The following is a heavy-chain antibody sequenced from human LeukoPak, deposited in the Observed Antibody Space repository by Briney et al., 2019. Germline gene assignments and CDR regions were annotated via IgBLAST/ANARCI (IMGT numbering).Heavy chain of an antibody. CDR3: VSQEPMDV. CDR2: ISYDGSNK. Sequence: GGSLRLSCAASGFTFSSYGMHWVRQAPGKGLEWVAVISYDGSNKYYADSVKGRFTISRDNSKNTLYLQMNSLRAEDTAVYYCVSQEPMDVWGKGTTVTVSS. CDR1: GFTFSSYG. V-gene: IGHV3-30*03. J-gene: IGHJ6*04.